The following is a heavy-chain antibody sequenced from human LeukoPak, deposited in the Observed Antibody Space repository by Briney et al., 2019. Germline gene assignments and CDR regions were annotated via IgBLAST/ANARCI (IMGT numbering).Heavy chain of an antibody. CDR1: GYTFTGYY. Sequence: ASVKVSCKASGYTFTGYYLHWVRQAPGQGLEWMGWINPDSGGTNSAQKFQGRVTMTRDTSISTVYMELSRLRSDDTAVYYCARSYYYGSGSYYNANWFDPWGQGTLVTVSS. CDR2: INPDSGGT. D-gene: IGHD3-10*01. J-gene: IGHJ5*02. CDR3: ARSYYYGSGSYYNANWFDP. V-gene: IGHV1-2*02.